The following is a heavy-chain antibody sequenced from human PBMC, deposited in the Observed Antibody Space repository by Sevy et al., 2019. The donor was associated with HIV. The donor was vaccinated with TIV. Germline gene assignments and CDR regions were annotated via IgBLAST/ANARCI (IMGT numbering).Heavy chain of an antibody. V-gene: IGHV3-30*03. CDR2: ISYDGSNK. CDR3: ATTTTDSSSWYVAFDI. CDR1: GFTFSSYG. Sequence: GSLRLSCAASGFTFSSYGMHWVRQAPGKGLERVAVISYDGSNKYYADSVKGRFTISRDNSKNTLYLQMNSLRAEDTAVYYCATTTTDSSSWYVAFDIWGQGTMVTVSS. D-gene: IGHD6-13*01. J-gene: IGHJ3*02.